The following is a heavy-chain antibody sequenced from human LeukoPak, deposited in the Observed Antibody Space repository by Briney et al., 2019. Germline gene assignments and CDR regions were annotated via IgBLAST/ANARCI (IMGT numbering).Heavy chain of an antibody. CDR3: AGLVGRYSSGLYYYYFDY. V-gene: IGHV4-4*02. CDR1: GFTVSSNY. CDR2: VYLSGTT. J-gene: IGHJ4*02. D-gene: IGHD3-22*01. Sequence: GSLRLSCAASGFTVSSNYMSWVRQPPGKGLEWIGEVYLSGTTHSNPSVKSRVTISIDKSKNQFFLNLSSVTAADTAVYYCAGLVGRYSSGLYYYYFDYWGQGTLVTVSS.